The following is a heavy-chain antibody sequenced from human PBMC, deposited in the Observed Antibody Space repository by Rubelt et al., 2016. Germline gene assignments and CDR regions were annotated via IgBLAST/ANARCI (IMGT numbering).Heavy chain of an antibody. CDR1: TFSDYY. CDR2: ISSSGSTI. CDR3: ARDGIENYYDSSGYYNWFDP. D-gene: IGHD3-22*01. J-gene: IGHJ5*02. Sequence: TFSDYYMSWIRQAPGKGLEWVSYISSSGSTIYYADSVKGRFTISRDNAKNSLYLQMNSLRAEDTAVYYCARDGIENYYDSSGYYNWFDPWGQGTLVTVSS. V-gene: IGHV3-11*04.